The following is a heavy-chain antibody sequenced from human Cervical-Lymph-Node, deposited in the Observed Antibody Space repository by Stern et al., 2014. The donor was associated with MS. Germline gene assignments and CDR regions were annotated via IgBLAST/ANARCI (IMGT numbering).Heavy chain of an antibody. CDR3: ASGTGSKRPTGNY. D-gene: IGHD3/OR15-3a*01. J-gene: IGHJ4*02. CDR1: GYTFTSHY. CDR2: INPSGDSA. Sequence: EQLVESGAEVKKPGASVRVSCKASGYTFTSHYTHWVRQAPGQVLEWVGIINPSGDSASYAQKFQGRVTMTRDTSTSTVYMELSSLRSEDTAVYYCASGTGSKRPTGNYWGQGTLVTVSS. V-gene: IGHV1-46*01.